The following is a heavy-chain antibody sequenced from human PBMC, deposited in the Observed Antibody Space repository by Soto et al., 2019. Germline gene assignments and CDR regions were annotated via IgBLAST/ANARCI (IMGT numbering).Heavy chain of an antibody. CDR2: ISYDGSNK. Sequence: QVQLVESGGGVVQPGRSLRLSCAASGFTFSSYAMHWVRQAPGKGLEWVAVISYDGSNKYYADSVKGRFTISRDNSKNTLYLQMNSLRAEDTAVYYCARDQEDTAIGYYYGIDVWGQGATVTVSS. J-gene: IGHJ6*02. CDR1: GFTFSSYA. V-gene: IGHV3-30-3*01. D-gene: IGHD5-18*01. CDR3: ARDQEDTAIGYYYGIDV.